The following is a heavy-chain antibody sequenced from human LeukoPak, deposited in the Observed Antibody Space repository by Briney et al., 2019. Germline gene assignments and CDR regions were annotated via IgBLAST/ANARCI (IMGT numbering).Heavy chain of an antibody. D-gene: IGHD6-19*01. V-gene: IGHV3-7*01. CDR2: IRGDGSEI. Sequence: GESLRLSCAASGFAFSSYWMSWVRQAPGKGLEWVANIRGDGSEIHYLGSAKGRFTISRDNAKNSLYLQMNSLRAEDTAVYYCARDQWWQFIAVAITSYFDCWGQGTLVTVSS. CDR1: GFAFSSYW. J-gene: IGHJ4*02. CDR3: ARDQWWQFIAVAITSYFDC.